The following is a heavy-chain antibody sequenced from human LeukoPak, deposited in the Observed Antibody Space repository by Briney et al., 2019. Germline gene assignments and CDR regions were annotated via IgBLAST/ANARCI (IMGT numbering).Heavy chain of an antibody. V-gene: IGHV3-48*03. D-gene: IGHD3/OR15-3a*01. J-gene: IGHJ4*02. CDR2: ISNSGSTR. CDR1: GFTFSSND. Sequence: GGSLRLSCEDSGFTFSSNDMNWVRQAPGKGLEWVSYISNSGSTRYYADSVKGRFTISRDNAKNTLYLQMNSLRAEDTAVYYCARLDPTYYFDYWGQGTLVTVSS. CDR3: ARLDPTYYFDY.